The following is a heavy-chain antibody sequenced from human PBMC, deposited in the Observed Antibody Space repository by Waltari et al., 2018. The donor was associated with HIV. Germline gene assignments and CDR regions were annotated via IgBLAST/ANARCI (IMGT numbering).Heavy chain of an antibody. J-gene: IGHJ1*01. D-gene: IGHD6-19*01. V-gene: IGHV4-39*01. CDR1: GGSLATTNFF. CDR2: GLYRGKI. Sequence: QLPLQESGPGLVKPSETMSLACNVSGGSLATTNFFWAWIRQSPGGGLEWVGGGLYRGKIYSNPSLRVRVTISRDASKNQFSLRLTSVTAADTAVYFCVRHAAAYSTAAGNTGWWLAGSFQPWGQGTLVTVSS. CDR3: VRHAAAYSTAAGNTGWWLAGSFQP.